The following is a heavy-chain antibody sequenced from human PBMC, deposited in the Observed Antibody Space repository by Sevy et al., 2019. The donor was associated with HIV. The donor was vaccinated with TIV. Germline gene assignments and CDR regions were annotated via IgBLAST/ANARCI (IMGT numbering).Heavy chain of an antibody. CDR3: ARDLRYSSSSGGRYYYYMDV. Sequence: GGSLRLSCAASGFTFSSYWMSWVRQAPGKGLEWVANIKQDGSEKYYVDSVKGRFTISRDNAKNSLYLQMNSLRAEDTAVYYCARDLRYSSSSGGRYYYYMDVWGKGTTVTVSS. CDR1: GFTFSSYW. V-gene: IGHV3-7*03. J-gene: IGHJ6*03. D-gene: IGHD6-6*01. CDR2: IKQDGSEK.